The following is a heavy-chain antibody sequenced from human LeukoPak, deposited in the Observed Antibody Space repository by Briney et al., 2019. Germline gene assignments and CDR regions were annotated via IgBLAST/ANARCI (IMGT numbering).Heavy chain of an antibody. D-gene: IGHD6-13*01. V-gene: IGHV4-34*01. Sequence: SETLSLTCAVYGGFFIGYYWSWIRQPPGKGLEWIGEINHSGSTNYNPSLKSRVTISVDTSKNQFSLKLSSVTAADTAVYYCARVHSGYSSSWSGYYYYYMDVWGKGTTVTVSS. CDR3: ARVHSGYSSSWSGYYYYYMDV. J-gene: IGHJ6*03. CDR2: INHSGST. CDR1: GGFFIGYY.